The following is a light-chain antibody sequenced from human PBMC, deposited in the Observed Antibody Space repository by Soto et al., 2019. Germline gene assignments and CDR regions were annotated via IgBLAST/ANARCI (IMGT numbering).Light chain of an antibody. CDR3: ASWDDSLNTLV. CDR2: SNN. Sequence: QSVLTQPPSASGTPGQRVFISCSGSSSNIGGTNYAYWCQQLPGAAPKLLMHSNNLRPSGVPERISGSKSGTSASLAISGLRSEDEAVYYCASWDDSLNTLVFGGGTKVTVL. J-gene: IGLJ2*01. CDR1: SSNIGGTNY. V-gene: IGLV1-47*02.